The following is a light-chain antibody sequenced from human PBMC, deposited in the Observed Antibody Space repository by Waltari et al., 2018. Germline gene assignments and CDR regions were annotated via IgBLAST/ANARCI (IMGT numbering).Light chain of an antibody. Sequence: DIQMTQSPSSLTAPVGAGVPITCRASQSISNWLAWYQQKPGKAPILLIYKASILKSGVPSRFSGSGSGTQFTLTISSLQPGDFATYYCQQYNTYSSFGQGTKLEIK. J-gene: IGKJ2*01. CDR1: QSISNW. CDR2: KAS. V-gene: IGKV1-5*03. CDR3: QQYNTYSS.